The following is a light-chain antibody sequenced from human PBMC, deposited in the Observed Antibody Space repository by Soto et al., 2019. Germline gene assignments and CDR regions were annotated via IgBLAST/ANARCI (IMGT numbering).Light chain of an antibody. V-gene: IGLV1-40*01. CDR2: GNS. CDR1: SSNIGAGYD. CDR3: QSYDSSLTV. J-gene: IGLJ1*01. Sequence: QSVLTQPPSVSGAPGQRVTISCTGSSSNIGAGYDVHWYQQLPGTAPKLLIYGNSNRPSGVPDRFSGSKSGTSASLVITGLQAEDEADYYCQSYDSSLTVFGTGTKLTVL.